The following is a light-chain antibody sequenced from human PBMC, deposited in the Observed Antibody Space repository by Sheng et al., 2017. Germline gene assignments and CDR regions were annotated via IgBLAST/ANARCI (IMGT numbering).Light chain of an antibody. CDR2: GVS. J-gene: IGKJ2*01. Sequence: EIVMTQSPATLSVSPGGRATLSCRASQSVGKSLAWYQQKPGQAPRLLIYGVSTRLTGTPVRFSGSGSGTDFTLTINSLQSEDSAVYHCHQYFSWPPSYTFGQGTKLEIK. CDR1: QSVGKS. CDR3: HQYFSWPPSYT. V-gene: IGKV3-15*01.